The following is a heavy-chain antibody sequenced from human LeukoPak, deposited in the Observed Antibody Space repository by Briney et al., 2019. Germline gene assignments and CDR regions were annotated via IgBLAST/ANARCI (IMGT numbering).Heavy chain of an antibody. CDR1: GFKFSDCG. J-gene: IGHJ4*02. CDR2: ISYDGSNK. Sequence: PGRSLRLSCVASGFKFSDCGMHWVRQAPGKGLEWVAVISYDGSNKYYADSVKGRFTISRDNSKNTLYLQMNSLRAEDTAVYYCAKGDDYGDYYFDYWGQGTLVTVSS. D-gene: IGHD4-17*01. CDR3: AKGDDYGDYYFDY. V-gene: IGHV3-30*18.